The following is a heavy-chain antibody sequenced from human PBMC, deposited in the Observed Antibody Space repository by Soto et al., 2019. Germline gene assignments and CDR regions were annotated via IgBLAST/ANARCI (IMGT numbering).Heavy chain of an antibody. V-gene: IGHV3-30*18. D-gene: IGHD6-19*01. CDR1: GFTFNSYG. CDR3: AKMFSSGWSRGLDV. Sequence: QVQLVESGGGVVQPGRSLRLSCAASGFTFNSYGMHWVRQAPGKGLEWVAVISYDGSHKYYADSVKGRFTISRDNSQNTLDLQMNSLRVEDTALYYCAKMFSSGWSRGLDVWGQGTTVTVSS. J-gene: IGHJ6*02. CDR2: ISYDGSHK.